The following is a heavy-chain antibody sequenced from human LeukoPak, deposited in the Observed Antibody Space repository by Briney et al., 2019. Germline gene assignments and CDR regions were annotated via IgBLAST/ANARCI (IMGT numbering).Heavy chain of an antibody. V-gene: IGHV3-30-3*01. J-gene: IGHJ6*02. CDR1: GFTFSSYA. D-gene: IGHD6-13*01. CDR2: ISYDGSNK. Sequence: GGSLRLSCAASGFTFSSYAMHWVRQAPGKGLEWVAVISYDGSNKYYADSVKGRFTVSRDNPKNTLYLQMNSLRAEDTAVYHCAKDLQKMGPWRIVAPGTGYFGMDVWGQGTTVTVSS. CDR3: AKDLQKMGPWRIVAPGTGYFGMDV.